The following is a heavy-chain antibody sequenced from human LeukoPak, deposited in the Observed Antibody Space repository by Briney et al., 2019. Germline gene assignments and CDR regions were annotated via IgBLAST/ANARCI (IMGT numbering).Heavy chain of an antibody. Sequence: ASVKVSCKASGYTFTSFDINWVRQATGQGLEWMGWMNPNSGNTGYAQKFQGRVTMTRNTSISTAYMELSSLRSEDTAVYYCARGRRLRGWFDPRGQGTLVTVSS. V-gene: IGHV1-8*01. CDR1: GYTFTSFD. CDR3: ARGRRLRGWFDP. D-gene: IGHD1-14*01. J-gene: IGHJ5*02. CDR2: MNPNSGNT.